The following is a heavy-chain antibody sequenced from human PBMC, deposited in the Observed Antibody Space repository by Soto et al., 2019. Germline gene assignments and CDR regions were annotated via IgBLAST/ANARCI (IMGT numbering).Heavy chain of an antibody. CDR1: GGSVSSGSYY. D-gene: IGHD5-18*01. CDR2: IYYSGST. J-gene: IGHJ6*02. CDR3: ARDYGYSYGAYYYYYGMDV. V-gene: IGHV4-61*01. Sequence: QVQLQESGPGLVKPSETLSLTCTVSGGSVSSGSYYWSWIRQPPGKGLEWIGYIYYSGSTNYNPSVNRRVTISVDTSKTQFSLKLSSVTAADTAVYYCARDYGYSYGAYYYYYGMDVWGQGTTVTVSS.